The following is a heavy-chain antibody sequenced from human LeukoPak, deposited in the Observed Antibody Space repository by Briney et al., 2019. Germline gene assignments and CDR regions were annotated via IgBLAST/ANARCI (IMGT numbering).Heavy chain of an antibody. V-gene: IGHV1-69*13. J-gene: IGHJ4*02. D-gene: IGHD1-26*01. CDR3: ARAKSVGPASLFDY. CDR2: IIPIFGTA. Sequence: SVRVSCKASGGIFSSYAISWVLQAPGQGLEWMGAIIPIFGTAHYAQKFQGRVTITADESTSTAYMELSRLISEDTAVYYCARAKSVGPASLFDYWGQGTLVTVSS. CDR1: GGIFSSYA.